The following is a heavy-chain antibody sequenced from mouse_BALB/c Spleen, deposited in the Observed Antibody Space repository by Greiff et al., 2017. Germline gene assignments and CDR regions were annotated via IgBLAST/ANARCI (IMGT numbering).Heavy chain of an antibody. Sequence: EVQLVESGPGLVKPSQSLSLTCSVTGYSITSGYYWNWIRQFPGNKLEWMGYISYDGSNNYNPSLKNRISITRDTSKNQFFLKLNSVTTEDTATYYCARAGYGTYYFDYWGQGTTLTVSS. CDR1: GYSITSGYY. CDR3: ARAGYGTYYFDY. J-gene: IGHJ2*01. V-gene: IGHV3-6*02. CDR2: ISYDGSN. D-gene: IGHD2-1*01.